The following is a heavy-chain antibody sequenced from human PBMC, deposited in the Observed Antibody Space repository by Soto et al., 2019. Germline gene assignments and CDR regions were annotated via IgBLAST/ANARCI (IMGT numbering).Heavy chain of an antibody. J-gene: IGHJ4*02. CDR3: ALPSCGGDCYSPFDY. CDR1: GVGLSTYA. Sequence: EVQLLESGGGFVQPGGSLRLSCTASGVGLSTYAISWVRQAPGKGLEWVSVISGNRGKTDYADYVKGRFSISRDKSENTGYLQMNRLRAEDTAVYYCALPSCGGDCYSPFDYWGQGTLVTVSS. D-gene: IGHD2-21*02. CDR2: ISGNRGKT. V-gene: IGHV3-23*01.